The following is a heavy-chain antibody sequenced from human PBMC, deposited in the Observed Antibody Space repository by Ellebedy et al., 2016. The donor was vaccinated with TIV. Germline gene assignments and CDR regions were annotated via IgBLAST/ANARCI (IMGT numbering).Heavy chain of an antibody. Sequence: GASLKISCVASGFTFNSFAMSWVRQAPGKGLEWVSTISNSGESTNNADSVKGRFTISSDNSKNTLYLQMNSLRAEDTAVYYCATRGGTFHYYHYGLDVWGQGTTVTVSS. V-gene: IGHV3-23*01. D-gene: IGHD2/OR15-2a*01. J-gene: IGHJ6*02. CDR2: ISNSGEST. CDR1: GFTFNSFA. CDR3: ATRGGTFHYYHYGLDV.